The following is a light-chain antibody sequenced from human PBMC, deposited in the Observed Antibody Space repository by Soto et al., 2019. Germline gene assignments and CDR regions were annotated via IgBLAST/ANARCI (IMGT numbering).Light chain of an antibody. CDR3: MQGTHWPIT. CDR1: QXLVHSDGIAY. V-gene: IGKV2-30*02. J-gene: IGKJ5*01. Sequence: VVMTHSPLSLPVTLGQPATISXXSNQXLVHSDGIAYFSWFQQRPGRSPRXXIYKVSNRDSGVPARFSGSGSGTDFALKISRVEAEDVGVYYCMQGTHWPITFGQGTRLEIK. CDR2: KVS.